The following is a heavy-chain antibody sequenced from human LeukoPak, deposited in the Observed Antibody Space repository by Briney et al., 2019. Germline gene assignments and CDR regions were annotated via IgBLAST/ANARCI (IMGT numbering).Heavy chain of an antibody. V-gene: IGHV1-3*01. D-gene: IGHD2-2*02. CDR3: VRGRYCSSTSCYTPTIPRFDP. Sequence: GGSLRLSCSASGFTFTSYAMHWVRQAPGQRLEWMGWINAGNGNTKYSQKFQGRVTISRDTSASTAYMELSSLRSEDTAVYYCVRGRYCSSTSCYTPTIPRFDPWGQGTLVTVSS. CDR2: INAGNGNT. CDR1: GFTFTSYA. J-gene: IGHJ5*02.